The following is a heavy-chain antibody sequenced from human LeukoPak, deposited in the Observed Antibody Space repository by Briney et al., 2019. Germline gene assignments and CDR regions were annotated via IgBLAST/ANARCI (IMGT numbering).Heavy chain of an antibody. CDR1: GGTFSSYA. D-gene: IGHD3-16*01. Sequence: SVKVSCKASGGTFSSYAISWVRQAPGQGLEWMGGIIPIFGTANYAQKFQGRVTITADESTSTAYMELSSLRSEDTAVYYCARMITAVATEYFDLWGRGTLVTVSS. J-gene: IGHJ2*01. CDR2: IIPIFGTA. V-gene: IGHV1-69*13. CDR3: ARMITAVATEYFDL.